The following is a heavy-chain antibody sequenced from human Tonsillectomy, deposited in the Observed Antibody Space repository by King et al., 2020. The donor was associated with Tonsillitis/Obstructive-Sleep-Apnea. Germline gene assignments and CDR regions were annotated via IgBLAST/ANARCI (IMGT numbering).Heavy chain of an antibody. J-gene: IGHJ6*03. V-gene: IGHV4-4*02. Sequence: VQLQESGPGLVKPSGTLSLTCAVSGGSISSSNWWSWVRQPPGKGLEWIGEIYHSGSTNYNPSPKSRVTISVDKSKNQFSLKLSSVTAADTAVYYCARDSGAVAQKGYYYRDVWGKGTTVTVSS. D-gene: IGHD6-19*01. CDR1: GGSISSSNW. CDR2: IYHSGST. CDR3: ARDSGAVAQKGYYYRDV.